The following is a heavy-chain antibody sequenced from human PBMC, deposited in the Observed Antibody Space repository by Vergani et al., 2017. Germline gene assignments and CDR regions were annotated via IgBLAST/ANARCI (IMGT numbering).Heavy chain of an antibody. CDR1: GGSFSGYY. Sequence: QVQLQQWGAGLLKPSETLSLTCAVYGGSFSGYYWSWIRQPPGKGLEWIGEINHSGSTNYNPSLKSRVTISVDTSKNQFSLKLSSVTAADTAVYYCARGQCSSTSCYTEFDYWGQGTLVTVSS. V-gene: IGHV4-34*01. J-gene: IGHJ4*02. D-gene: IGHD2-2*02. CDR2: INHSGST. CDR3: ARGQCSSTSCYTEFDY.